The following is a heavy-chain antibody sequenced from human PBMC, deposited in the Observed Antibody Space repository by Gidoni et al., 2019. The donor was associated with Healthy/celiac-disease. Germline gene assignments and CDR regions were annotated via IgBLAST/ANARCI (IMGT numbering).Heavy chain of an antibody. CDR1: GFTFSSYA. V-gene: IGHV3-23*01. D-gene: IGHD6-13*01. CDR3: AKERGSSWYGEINWFDP. CDR2: ISGSGGST. Sequence: EVQLLESGGGLVQPGGSLRLSCAASGFTFSSYAMSWVRQAPGKGLEWVSAISGSGGSTYYADSVKGRFTISRDNSKNTLYLQMNSLRAEDTAVYYCAKERGSSWYGEINWFDPWGQGTLVTVSS. J-gene: IGHJ5*02.